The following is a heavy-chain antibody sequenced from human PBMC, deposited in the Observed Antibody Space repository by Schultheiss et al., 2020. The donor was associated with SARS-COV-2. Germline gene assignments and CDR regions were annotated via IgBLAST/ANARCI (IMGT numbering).Heavy chain of an antibody. CDR1: GGSISSGGYY. V-gene: IGHV4-31*03. CDR2: IYHSGST. Sequence: SETLSLTCTVSGGSISSGGYYWSWIRQHPGKGLEWIGEIYHSGSTNYNPSLKSRVTISVDKSKNQFSLKLSSVTAADTAVYYCARSFWKGASSYWGQGTLVTVSS. CDR3: ARSFWKGASSY. J-gene: IGHJ4*02. D-gene: IGHD1-26*01.